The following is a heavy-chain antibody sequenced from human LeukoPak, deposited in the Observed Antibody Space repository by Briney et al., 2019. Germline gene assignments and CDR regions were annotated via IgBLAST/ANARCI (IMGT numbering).Heavy chain of an antibody. J-gene: IGHJ4*02. CDR2: IYDSGST. D-gene: IGHD4-23*01. CDR1: GGSIRSSYYY. Sequence: PSETLSLTCTVSGGSIRSSYYYWGWIRQPPGKGLEWIGSIYDSGSTYYNPSLKSRVTISVDTSKNQFSLKLSSVTAADTAVYYCARILRWGFDYWGQGTLVTVSS. V-gene: IGHV4-39*01. CDR3: ARILRWGFDY.